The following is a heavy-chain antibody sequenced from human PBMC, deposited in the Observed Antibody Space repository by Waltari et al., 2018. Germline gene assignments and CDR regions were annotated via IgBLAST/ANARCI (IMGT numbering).Heavy chain of an antibody. J-gene: IGHJ4*02. CDR2: IKPDSGVT. CDR3: VRDFDWGPDY. CDR1: GYSFSDHY. V-gene: IGHV1-2*02. Sequence: QVQLVQSGAEVMKPGASVKVSCKTSGYSFSDHYLHWVRPAPGQGLDWLGWIKPDSGVTYYSQEFQGRVTLTGDMSISTVYMDFSSLTSDDTAIYYCVRDFDWGPDYWGQGTLVTVSS. D-gene: IGHD3-9*01.